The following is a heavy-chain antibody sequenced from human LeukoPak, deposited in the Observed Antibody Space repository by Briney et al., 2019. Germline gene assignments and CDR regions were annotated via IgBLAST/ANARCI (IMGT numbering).Heavy chain of an antibody. CDR2: IYWNDDK. V-gene: IGHV2-5*01. Sequence: SGPTLVNPTQTLTLTCTFSGFSLSTSGVSVGWIRQPPGKALEWLALIYWNDDKHYSPSLKSRLTITNNTKDTSKNQVVLTMTNMDPVDTATYYCAHRLGRYGRNEFDYWGQGTLVIVSS. J-gene: IGHJ4*02. CDR1: GFSLSTSGVS. D-gene: IGHD1-14*01. CDR3: AHRLGRYGRNEFDY.